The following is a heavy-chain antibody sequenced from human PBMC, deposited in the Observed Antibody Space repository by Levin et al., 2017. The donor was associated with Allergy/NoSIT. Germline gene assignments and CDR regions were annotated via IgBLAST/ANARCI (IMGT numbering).Heavy chain of an antibody. CDR2: ISSSGGGT. J-gene: IGHJ1*01. Sequence: GGSLRLSCAASGFTFSNYAMSWVRQAPGKGLEWVSVISSSGGGTNYADSVKGRFTISRDKSKNTLSLQMNSLRVEDTAVYYCAKEGRDSGGYHGDFQHWGQGTLVTVSS. CDR3: AKEGRDSGGYHGDFQH. D-gene: IGHD3-22*01. V-gene: IGHV3-23*01. CDR1: GFTFSNYA.